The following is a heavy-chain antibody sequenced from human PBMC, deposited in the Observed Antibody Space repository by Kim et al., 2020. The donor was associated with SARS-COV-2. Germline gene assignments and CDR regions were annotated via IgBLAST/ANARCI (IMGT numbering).Heavy chain of an antibody. D-gene: IGHD3-22*01. CDR3: ARDRISYDSSGYYYVEGVDY. CDR1: GFTFSSYG. J-gene: IGHJ4*02. Sequence: GGSLRLSCAASGFTFSSYGMHWVRQAPGKGLEWVAVISYDGSNKYYADSVKGRFTISRDNSKNTLYLQMNSLRAEDTAVYYCARDRISYDSSGYYYVEGVDYWGQGTLVTVSS. CDR2: ISYDGSNK. V-gene: IGHV3-33*05.